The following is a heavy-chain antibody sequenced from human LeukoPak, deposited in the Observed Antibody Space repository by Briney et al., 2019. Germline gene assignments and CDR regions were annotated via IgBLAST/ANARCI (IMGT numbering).Heavy chain of an antibody. Sequence: SETLSLTCTVSGDSISSGDYYWSWIRQPAGKGLEWIGRISSSGSTNYNPSLKSRVTISVDTSKNQFSLKLSSVTAADTAVYYCARGNVSRYFEFDYWGQGTLVTVSS. CDR3: ARGNVSRYFEFDY. V-gene: IGHV4-61*02. D-gene: IGHD3-9*01. J-gene: IGHJ4*02. CDR2: ISSSGST. CDR1: GDSISSGDYY.